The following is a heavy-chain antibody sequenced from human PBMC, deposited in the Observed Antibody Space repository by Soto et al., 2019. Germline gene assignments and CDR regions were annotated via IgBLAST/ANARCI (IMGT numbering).Heavy chain of an antibody. CDR1: GYSFTSYW. Sequence: GESLKISCKGSGYSFTSYWISWVRQMPGKGLEWMGRIDPSDSYTNYSPSFQGHVTISADKSISTAYLQWSSLKASDTAMYYCARGGIAVNYYYGMDVWGQGTTVTVSS. CDR2: IDPSDSYT. D-gene: IGHD6-19*01. V-gene: IGHV5-10-1*01. CDR3: ARGGIAVNYYYGMDV. J-gene: IGHJ6*02.